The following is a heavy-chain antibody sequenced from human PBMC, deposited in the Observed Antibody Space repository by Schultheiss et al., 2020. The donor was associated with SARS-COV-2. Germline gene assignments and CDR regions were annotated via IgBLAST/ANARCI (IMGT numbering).Heavy chain of an antibody. CDR1: GFSFDGYA. CDR3: ARGRRMDV. V-gene: IGHV3-23*01. J-gene: IGHJ6*02. CDR2: ISGSGGST. Sequence: GGSLRLSCAGSGFSFDGYAMHWVRQPPGKGLEWVSAISGSGGSTYYADSVKGRFTISRDNSKNTLYLQMNSLRAEDTAVYYCARGRRMDVWGQGTTVTVSS.